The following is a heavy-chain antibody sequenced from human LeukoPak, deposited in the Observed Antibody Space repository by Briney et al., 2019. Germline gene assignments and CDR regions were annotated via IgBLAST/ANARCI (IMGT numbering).Heavy chain of an antibody. CDR2: IYYSGST. V-gene: IGHV4-61*01. D-gene: IGHD3-22*01. CDR1: GGSVSSGSYY. J-gene: IGHJ5*02. Sequence: PSETLSLTCTVSGGSVSSGSYYWSWIRQPPGKGLEWIGYIYYSGSTNYNPSLKSRVTISVDTSKNQFSLKLSSVTAADTAVYYCARDRYYYDSSGYYYQPWGQGTLVTVSS. CDR3: ARDRYYYDSSGYYYQP.